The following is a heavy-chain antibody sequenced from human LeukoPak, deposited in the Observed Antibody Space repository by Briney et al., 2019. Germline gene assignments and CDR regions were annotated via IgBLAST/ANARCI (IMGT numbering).Heavy chain of an antibody. V-gene: IGHV3-64*01. Sequence: GGSLRLSCAASGSIFSSYAMHWVRQAPGKGLEYVSTISSNGGSTYYANSVKGRFSISRDNSKNTLYLQMGSLRAEDMAVYYCARGYCSSTSCAADYWGQGTLVTVSS. CDR2: ISSNGGST. D-gene: IGHD2-2*01. CDR1: GSIFSSYA. CDR3: ARGYCSSTSCAADY. J-gene: IGHJ4*02.